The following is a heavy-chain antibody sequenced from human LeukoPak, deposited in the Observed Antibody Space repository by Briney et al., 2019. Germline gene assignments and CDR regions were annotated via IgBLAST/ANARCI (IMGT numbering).Heavy chain of an antibody. J-gene: IGHJ2*01. D-gene: IGHD3-3*01. CDR3: ARAIGGPYWYFDL. CDR2: IYTSRST. Sequence: PSETLSLTCTVSGGSISSYYWSWIRQPPGKGLEWIGYIYTSRSTNYNPSLKSRVTISVDTSKNQFSLKLSSVTAADTAVYYCARAIGGPYWYFDLWGRGTLVTVSS. CDR1: GGSISSYY. V-gene: IGHV4-4*09.